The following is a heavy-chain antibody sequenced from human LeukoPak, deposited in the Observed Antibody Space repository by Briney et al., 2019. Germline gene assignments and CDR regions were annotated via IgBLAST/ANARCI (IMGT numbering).Heavy chain of an antibody. J-gene: IGHJ2*01. Sequence: GGSLRLSRAASGFTFSSSWMNWVRQSPGKGLEWVANIKEDGTEKYYVDSVKGRFTIFRDNAKNSLYLQMNSLRAEDTAVYYCARPHNNWRWYFDLWGRGTLVTVSS. D-gene: IGHD3-3*01. CDR2: IKEDGTEK. CDR1: GFTFSSSW. V-gene: IGHV3-7*03. CDR3: ARPHNNWRWYFDL.